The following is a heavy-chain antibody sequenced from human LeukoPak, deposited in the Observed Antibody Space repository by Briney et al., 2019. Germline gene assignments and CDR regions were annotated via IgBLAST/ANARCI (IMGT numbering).Heavy chain of an antibody. J-gene: IGHJ4*02. CDR1: GFTFSNAW. CDR2: ISGSGGST. CDR3: AKDQTWGSGYIFDY. V-gene: IGHV3-23*01. D-gene: IGHD3-22*01. Sequence: PGGSLRLSCAASGFTFSNAWMSWVRQAPGKGLEWVSAISGSGGSTYYADSVKGRFTISRDNSKNTLYLQMNSLRAEDTAVYYCAKDQTWGSGYIFDYWGQGTLVTVSS.